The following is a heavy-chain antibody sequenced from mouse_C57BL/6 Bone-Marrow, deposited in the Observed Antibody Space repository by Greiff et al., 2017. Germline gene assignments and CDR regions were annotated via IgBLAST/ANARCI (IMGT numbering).Heavy chain of an antibody. CDR1: GFTFSSYG. D-gene: IGHD2-14*01. J-gene: IGHJ2*01. CDR2: ISSGGSYT. Sequence: EVLLVESGGDLVKPGGSLKLSCAASGFTFSSYGMSWVRQTPDKRLEWVATISSGGSYTYYPDSVKGRFTISRDNAENTLYLQMSSLKSEDTAMYYCGRREVRDWYFDFWGEGTTLTVSS. V-gene: IGHV5-6*01. CDR3: GRREVRDWYFDF.